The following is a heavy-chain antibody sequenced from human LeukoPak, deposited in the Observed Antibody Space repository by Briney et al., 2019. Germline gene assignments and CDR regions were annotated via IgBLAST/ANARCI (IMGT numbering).Heavy chain of an antibody. J-gene: IGHJ4*02. D-gene: IGHD3-10*01. CDR1: GFTFSSYA. Sequence: GGSLRLSCAASGFTFSSYAMHWVRQAPGKGLEWVAVISYDGSNKYYADSVKGRFTISRDNSKNTLYLQMNSLRVEDTAVYYCARVTMVRGVITKPYWGQGTLVTVSS. CDR2: ISYDGSNK. V-gene: IGHV3-30*14. CDR3: ARVTMVRGVITKPY.